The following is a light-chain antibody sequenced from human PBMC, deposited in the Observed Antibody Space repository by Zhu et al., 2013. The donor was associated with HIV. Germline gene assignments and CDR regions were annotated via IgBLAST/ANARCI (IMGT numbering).Light chain of an antibody. J-gene: IGKJ4*01. CDR3: QHFNSYPLT. V-gene: IGKV1-13*02. Sequence: AIQLTQSPSSLSASVGDRVTITCRATQDISSGLAWYQQRLGKGPKLLIYGASTLESAVPSRFSGSGSGTLFTLTISSLQPEDFATYYCQHFNSYPLTFGGGTKVEIK. CDR2: GAS. CDR1: QDISSG.